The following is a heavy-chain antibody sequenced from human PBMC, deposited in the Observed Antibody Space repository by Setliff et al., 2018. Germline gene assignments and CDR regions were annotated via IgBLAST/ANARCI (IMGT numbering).Heavy chain of an antibody. CDR1: GLSLSSTTSHY. Sequence: SETLSLTCTVSGLSLSSTTSHYWGWVRQPPGKGLEWIGSVYYSGYTYYSPSLESRVAISVDTSKNQFSLTLSSVTAADTAVYYCARARPATIAGVVPGVADFGIDVWGQGTTVTVS. V-gene: IGHV4-39*07. CDR3: ARARPATIAGVVPGVADFGIDV. D-gene: IGHD2-2*01. J-gene: IGHJ6*02. CDR2: VYYSGYT.